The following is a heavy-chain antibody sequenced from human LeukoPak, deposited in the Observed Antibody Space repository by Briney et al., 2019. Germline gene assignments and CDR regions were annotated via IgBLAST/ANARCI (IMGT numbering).Heavy chain of an antibody. Sequence: PGGSLRLSCAASGFTFSRYAMHWVRQAPDKGLEWVALIFYDGSNEYYADSVKGRFTISRDNSKNTLYLQMNSLRAEDTAVYYCAKDIDHDFMYYFDYWGQGTLVTVSS. J-gene: IGHJ4*02. D-gene: IGHD3-3*01. V-gene: IGHV3-30-3*01. CDR1: GFTFSRYA. CDR3: AKDIDHDFMYYFDY. CDR2: IFYDGSNE.